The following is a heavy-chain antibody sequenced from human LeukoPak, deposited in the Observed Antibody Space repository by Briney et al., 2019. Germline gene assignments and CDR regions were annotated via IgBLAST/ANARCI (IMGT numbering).Heavy chain of an antibody. J-gene: IGHJ6*03. Sequence: SETLSLTCTVSGGSISSYYWSWIRQPPGKGLEWIGYIYYSGSTNYNPSLKSRVTISVDTSKNQFSLKLSSVTAADTAVYYCARGYDYYCYMDVWGKGTTVTVSS. CDR1: GGSISSYY. CDR3: ARGYDYYCYMDV. D-gene: IGHD2-15*01. CDR2: IYYSGST. V-gene: IGHV4-59*01.